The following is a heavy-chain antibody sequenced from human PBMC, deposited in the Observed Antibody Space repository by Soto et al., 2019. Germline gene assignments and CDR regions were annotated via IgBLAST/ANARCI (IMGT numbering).Heavy chain of an antibody. Sequence: SETLSLTCTVSGGSVSSSSYYWSWIRQPPGKGLEWIGYIYSSGRTNYNPSLKSQVTISVDTSKNQFSLKLSSVTAADTAVYYCARTDYGDYGSDYWGQGTLVTVS. CDR2: IYSSGRT. D-gene: IGHD4-17*01. J-gene: IGHJ4*02. V-gene: IGHV4-61*01. CDR3: ARTDYGDYGSDY. CDR1: GGSVSSSSYY.